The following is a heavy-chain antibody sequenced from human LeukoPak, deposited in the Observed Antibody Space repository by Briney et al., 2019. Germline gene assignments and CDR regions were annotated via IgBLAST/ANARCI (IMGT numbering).Heavy chain of an antibody. D-gene: IGHD6-13*01. J-gene: IGHJ3*02. V-gene: IGHV3-7*03. CDR3: ARDSSSWLGDAFDI. Sequence: GGSLRLSCAASGFTFSSYWMSWVRQAPGKGLEWVANIKQDGSEKYYVDSVKDRFTISRDNAKNSLYLQMNSLRAEDTAVYYCARDSSSWLGDAFDIWGQGTMVTVSS. CDR2: IKQDGSEK. CDR1: GFTFSSYW.